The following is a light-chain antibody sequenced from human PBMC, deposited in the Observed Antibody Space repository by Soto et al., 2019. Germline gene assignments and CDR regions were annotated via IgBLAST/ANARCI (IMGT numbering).Light chain of an antibody. CDR1: HGISSC. CDR2: DAS. CDR3: QEYNSYSPLYT. Sequence: DIQMTQSPSTRSASVGDRVTITCRASHGISSCLAWPQQKPGKAPQLRIYDASSLESGVPSRFSGSGSGTEFTLSISSLQPDDFATYYCQEYNSYSPLYTFGQGTNLEIK. J-gene: IGKJ2*01. V-gene: IGKV1-5*01.